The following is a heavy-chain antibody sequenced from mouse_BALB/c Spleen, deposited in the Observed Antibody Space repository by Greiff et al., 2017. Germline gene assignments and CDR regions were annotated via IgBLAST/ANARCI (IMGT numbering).Heavy chain of an antibody. CDR2: INPSTGYT. Sequence: VKLMESGAELAKPGASVKMSCKASGYTFTSYWMHWVKQRPGQGLEWIGYINPSTGYTEYNQKFKDKATLTADKSSSTAYMQLSSLTSEDSAVYYCARVLRGYYFDYWGQGTTLTVSS. CDR3: ARVLRGYYFDY. D-gene: IGHD1-1*01. J-gene: IGHJ2*01. CDR1: GYTFTSYW. V-gene: IGHV1-7*01.